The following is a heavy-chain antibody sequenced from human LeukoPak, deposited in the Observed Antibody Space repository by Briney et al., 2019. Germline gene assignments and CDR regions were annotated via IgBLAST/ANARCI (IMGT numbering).Heavy chain of an antibody. CDR1: GFTSSSYW. J-gene: IGHJ4*02. Sequence: PGGSLRLSCAASGFTSSSYWMSWVRPAPGKGLEWVANIKQDGSETYYVDSVKGRFTISRDNAKNSLYLQMNSLRAEDTAVYYCARVVYFYLYYFDYWGQGTLVTVSS. V-gene: IGHV3-7*01. CDR3: ARVVYFYLYYFDY. CDR2: IKQDGSET. D-gene: IGHD2/OR15-2a*01.